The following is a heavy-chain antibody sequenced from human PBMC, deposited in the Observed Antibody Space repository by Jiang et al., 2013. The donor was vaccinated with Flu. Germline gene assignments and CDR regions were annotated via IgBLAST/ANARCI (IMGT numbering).Heavy chain of an antibody. CDR1: GGSLSGYY. CDR3: ARGYFDWAYYFDF. Sequence: LLKPSETLSLTCPVSGGSLSGYYWTWIRHFPGRELEWIGEISHSGVTKYNPPLESRVTISVDSSKDQFSLKLYSVTAADTAMYYCARGYFDWAYYFDFWGQGTPVTVS. CDR2: ISHSGVT. J-gene: IGHJ4*02. D-gene: IGHD3-9*01. V-gene: IGHV4-34*01.